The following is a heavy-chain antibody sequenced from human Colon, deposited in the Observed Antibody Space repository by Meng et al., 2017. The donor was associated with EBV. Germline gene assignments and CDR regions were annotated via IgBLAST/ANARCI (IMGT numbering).Heavy chain of an antibody. CDR1: GFTFSTYW. J-gene: IGHJ5*02. CDR3: VRDRPSWT. D-gene: IGHD3-3*01. CDR2: VKPDGTST. Sequence: APVVECGGCSCQPGGSLRLSCAASGFTFSTYWMHWARHVPGKGLIWVSRVKPDGTSTYYADSVRGRFTISRDNAKNTVYLQMNTLRAEDTAVYYCVRDRPSWTWGQGTLVTVSS. V-gene: IGHV3-74*01.